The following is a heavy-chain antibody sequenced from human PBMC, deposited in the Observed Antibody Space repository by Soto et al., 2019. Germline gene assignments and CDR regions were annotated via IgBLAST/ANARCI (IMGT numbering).Heavy chain of an antibody. V-gene: IGHV3-7*01. J-gene: IGHJ3*01. D-gene: IGHD5-12*01. CDR1: GFTFTRYW. CDR2: INQDASEK. CDR3: ANNIVVT. Sequence: GGSLRLSCAASGFTFTRYWMYWVRQAPGKGLEWVATINQDASEKYYVDSVKGRFTVSRDNAKNSLYLQMNSLRAEDTAVYYCANNIVVTWGQGTMVTVSS.